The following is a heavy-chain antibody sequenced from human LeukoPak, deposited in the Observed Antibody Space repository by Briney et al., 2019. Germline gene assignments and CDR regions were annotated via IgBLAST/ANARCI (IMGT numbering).Heavy chain of an antibody. J-gene: IGHJ4*02. CDR1: GGSFSGYY. V-gene: IGHV4-34*01. CDR2: INHSGST. CDR3: ARAAMGAGVDY. Sequence: PSETLSLTCAVYGGSFSGYYWSWIRQPPGKGLEWIGEINHSGSTNYNPSLKSRVTISVDTSKNQFSLKLSSVTAADTAVYYCARAAMGAGVDYWGQGTLVTVSS. D-gene: IGHD1-26*01.